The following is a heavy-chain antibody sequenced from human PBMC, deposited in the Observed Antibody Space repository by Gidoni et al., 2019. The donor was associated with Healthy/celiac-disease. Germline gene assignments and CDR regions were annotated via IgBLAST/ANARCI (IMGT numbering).Heavy chain of an antibody. V-gene: IGHV1-18*01. J-gene: IGHJ6*02. CDR3: ARGITMFGVVTKDYGMDV. CDR2: ISAYNGNT. D-gene: IGHD3-3*01. CDR1: GYTFTSYG. Sequence: QVQLVQSGAEVKKPGASVKVSCKASGYTFTSYGISWVRQSPGQGLEWRGWISAYNGNTNKAQKLQGRVTMTTDTSTSTDYMELRSLRSDDTAVYYCARGITMFGVVTKDYGMDVWGQGTTGTVSS.